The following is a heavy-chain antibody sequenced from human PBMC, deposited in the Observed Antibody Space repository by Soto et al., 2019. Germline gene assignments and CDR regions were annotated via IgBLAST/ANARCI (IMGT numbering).Heavy chain of an antibody. D-gene: IGHD2-15*01. J-gene: IGHJ6*02. CDR2: ISAYNGNT. CDR1: GYTFTSYG. V-gene: IGHV1-18*01. Sequence: ASVKVSCKASGYTFTSYGISWVRQAPGQGLEWMGWISAYNGNTNYAQKLQGRVTMTTDTSTSTAYMELRSLRSDDTAVYYCARDGYCSGGSCYRTDYGMDVWGQGTTVTVSS. CDR3: ARDGYCSGGSCYRTDYGMDV.